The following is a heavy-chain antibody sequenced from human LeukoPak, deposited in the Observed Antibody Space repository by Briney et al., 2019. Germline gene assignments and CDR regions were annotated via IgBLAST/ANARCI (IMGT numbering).Heavy chain of an antibody. J-gene: IGHJ4*02. CDR3: AREAGYSSSWYYFDY. Sequence: GGSLRLSCAASGFTFSSYSMNWVRQAPGKGLEWVPSISSSSSYIYYADSVKGRFTISRDNAKNSLYLQMNSLRAEDTAVYYCAREAGYSSSWYYFDYWGQGTLVTVSS. CDR2: ISSSSSYI. D-gene: IGHD6-13*01. CDR1: GFTFSSYS. V-gene: IGHV3-21*01.